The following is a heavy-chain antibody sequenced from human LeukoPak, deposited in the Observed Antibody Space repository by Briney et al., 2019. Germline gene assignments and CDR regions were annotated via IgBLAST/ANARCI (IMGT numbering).Heavy chain of an antibody. J-gene: IGHJ4*02. D-gene: IGHD6-19*01. Sequence: ASVKVSCKASGYTFTNYYMHWVRQAPGQGLEWMGWINCNSGGTNDAQKFQGRVTMTKDTSISTAYMELSRLRSDDTAMYYCAREYSSGQNWGQGTLVTVSS. V-gene: IGHV1-2*02. CDR3: AREYSSGQN. CDR2: INCNSGGT. CDR1: GYTFTNYY.